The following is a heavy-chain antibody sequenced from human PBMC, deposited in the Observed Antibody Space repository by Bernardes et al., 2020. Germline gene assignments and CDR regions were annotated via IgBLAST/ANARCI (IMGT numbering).Heavy chain of an antibody. CDR2: MNPNSGNT. CDR3: ALLGMDSSGGRAFDY. J-gene: IGHJ4*02. CDR1: GYTFNRYE. D-gene: IGHD6-19*01. V-gene: IGHV1-8*01. Sequence: VSVPVSCKASGYTFNRYEINWVRQATGQGLAWMGWMNPNSGNTDYAQKFQGRVTMTRNTSISTAYMELSSLRSEDTAVYYCALLGMDSSGGRAFDYWGQGSLVTVSS.